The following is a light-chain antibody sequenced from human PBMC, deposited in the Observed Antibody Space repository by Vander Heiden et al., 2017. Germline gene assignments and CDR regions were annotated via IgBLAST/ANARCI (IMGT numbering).Light chain of an antibody. CDR3: QQYSDWPRT. CDR2: GTS. J-gene: IGKJ1*01. Sequence: EIVMTQSPAILSAPPGERATLSCRASRSVSANLAWYQQKPGQAPRLIIYGTSTRATGVPARFSGSGSGTQFILSISRLQSEDFALYYCQQYSDWPRTFGQGTKVEIK. V-gene: IGKV3-15*01. CDR1: RSVSAN.